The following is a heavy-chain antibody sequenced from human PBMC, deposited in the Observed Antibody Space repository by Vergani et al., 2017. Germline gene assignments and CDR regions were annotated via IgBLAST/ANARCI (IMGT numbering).Heavy chain of an antibody. CDR1: GGSISSGGYS. CDR3: ARSPASVRGVIIGGNWFDP. D-gene: IGHD3-10*01. V-gene: IGHV4-30-2*01. J-gene: IGHJ5*02. CDR2: IYHSGST. Sequence: QLQLQESGSGLVKPSQTLSLTCAVSGGSISSGGYSWSWIRQPPGKGLEWIGYIYHSGSTYYNPSLKGRVTISVDRSKNQFSLKLSSVTASDTAVYYCARSPASVRGVIIGGNWFDPWGQGTLVTVSS.